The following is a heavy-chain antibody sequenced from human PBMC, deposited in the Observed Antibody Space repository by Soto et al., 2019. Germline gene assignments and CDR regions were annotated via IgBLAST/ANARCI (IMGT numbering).Heavy chain of an antibody. V-gene: IGHV4-38-2*02. Sequence: PSETLSLTCSVSGYSIGSGYYWGWIRQPPGKGLEWIGSVSQVGGSYYNPALKSRVSISIDTSRNQFLLNLSSVTATDTAIYYCARVLNGAHRFDSWGQGALVTVSS. D-gene: IGHD2-8*01. CDR2: VSQVGGS. J-gene: IGHJ5*01. CDR1: GYSIGSGYY. CDR3: ARVLNGAHRFDS.